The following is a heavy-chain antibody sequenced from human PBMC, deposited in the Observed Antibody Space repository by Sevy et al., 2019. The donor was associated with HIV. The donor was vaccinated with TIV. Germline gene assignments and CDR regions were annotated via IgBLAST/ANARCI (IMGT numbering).Heavy chain of an antibody. CDR3: TFSSDYYKYGWDV. Sequence: GGSLRLSCAASGFTFSDAAMHWVRQASGKGLEWIGRIRSKANTYTTAYAASVKGRFIFARDDSKNTAYLQMNRLGPEDTAKYYCTFSSDYYKYGWDVWGQGTTVTVSS. CDR2: IRSKANTYTT. D-gene: IGHD6-6*01. J-gene: IGHJ6*02. V-gene: IGHV3-73*01. CDR1: GFTFSDAA.